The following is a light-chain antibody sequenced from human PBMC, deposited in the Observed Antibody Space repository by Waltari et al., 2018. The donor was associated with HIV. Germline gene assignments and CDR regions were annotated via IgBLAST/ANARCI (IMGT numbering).Light chain of an antibody. J-gene: IGKJ3*01. CDR3: QQSSDLPST. V-gene: IGKV1-39*01. CDR2: AAS. Sequence: DLQMTQSPSSLSASIGDRVTVTCRASQTIYHYLNWYQHEPGKTPKLLIYAASTLQSGVPSRFSASGSGTDFSLTINNLQPEDFATYYCQQSSDLPSTFGPGTKVDLK. CDR1: QTIYHY.